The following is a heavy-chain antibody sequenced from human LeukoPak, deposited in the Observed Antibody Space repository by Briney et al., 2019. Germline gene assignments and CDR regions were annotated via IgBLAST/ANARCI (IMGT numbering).Heavy chain of an antibody. CDR1: VFTFSDDG. CDR2: IWKDGSQT. J-gene: IGHJ4*02. CDR3: VREGIGGTSYRGNFDY. Sequence: PGGSLRLSRIASVFTFSDDGMHWVRQAPGKGLEWVALIWKDGSQTFYGDSVKGRFIISRDNSRNTLDLQMNSLSAEDTAVYYCVREGIGGTSYRGNFDYWGQGTLVTVSS. D-gene: IGHD2-15*01. V-gene: IGHV3-33*01.